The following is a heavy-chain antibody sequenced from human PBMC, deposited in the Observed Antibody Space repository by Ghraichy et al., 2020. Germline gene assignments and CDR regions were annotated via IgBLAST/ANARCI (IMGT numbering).Heavy chain of an antibody. J-gene: IGHJ4*02. Sequence: GGSLRLSCAASGFTVSSNYMSWVRQAPGKGLEWVSVIYSGGSTYYADSVKGRFTISRDNSKNTLYLQMNSLRAEDTAVYYCARDLEYSSGLKDYWGQGTLVTVSS. CDR1: GFTVSSNY. CDR2: IYSGGST. V-gene: IGHV3-66*01. CDR3: ARDLEYSSGLKDY. D-gene: IGHD6-19*01.